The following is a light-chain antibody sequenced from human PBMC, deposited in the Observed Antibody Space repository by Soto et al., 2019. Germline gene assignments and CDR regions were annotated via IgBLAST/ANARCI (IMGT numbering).Light chain of an antibody. CDR3: LSKTSSISYV. Sequence: QSVLTQPASVSGSPGQSITISCTGTTRDVGGYNYVSWYQQHPGKVPKLLIHEVSNRPSGLSNRFSGSKSGNTASLTTSGLQAEDEADYYCLSKTSSISYVFGTGTKVTVL. CDR2: EVS. CDR1: TRDVGGYNY. J-gene: IGLJ1*01. V-gene: IGLV2-14*01.